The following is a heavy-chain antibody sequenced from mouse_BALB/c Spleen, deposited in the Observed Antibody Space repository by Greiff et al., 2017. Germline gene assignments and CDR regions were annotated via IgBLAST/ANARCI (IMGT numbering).Heavy chain of an antibody. J-gene: IGHJ4*01. V-gene: IGHV1-31*01. D-gene: IGHD2-4*01. CDR2: INPYNGAT. Sequence: VQLQQSGPELVKPGASVKISCKASGYSFTGYYMHWVKQSHVKSLEWIGRINPYNGATSYNQNFKDKASLTVDKSSSTAYMELHSLTSEDSAVYYCARGGYDYDDPSYAMDYWGQGTSVTVSS. CDR1: GYSFTGYY. CDR3: ARGGYDYDDPSYAMDY.